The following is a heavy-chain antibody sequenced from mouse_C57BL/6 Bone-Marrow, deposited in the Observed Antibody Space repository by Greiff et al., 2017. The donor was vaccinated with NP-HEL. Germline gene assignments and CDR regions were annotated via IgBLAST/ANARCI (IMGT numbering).Heavy chain of an antibody. Sequence: EVQLQQSGPVLVKPGASVKMSCKASGYTFTDYYMNWVKQSHGKSLEWIGVINPYNGGTSYNQKFKGKATLTVDKSSSTAYMELNSLTSEDSAVYYCARGGGSKDWFAYWGQGTLVTVSA. V-gene: IGHV1-19*01. CDR3: ARGGGSKDWFAY. CDR2: INPYNGGT. CDR1: GYTFTDYY. J-gene: IGHJ3*01.